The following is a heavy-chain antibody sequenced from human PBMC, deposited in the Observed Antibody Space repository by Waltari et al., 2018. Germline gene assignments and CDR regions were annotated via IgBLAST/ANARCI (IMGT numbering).Heavy chain of an antibody. CDR1: GGSISSSSYY. Sequence: QLQLQESGPGLVKPSETLSLTCTVSGGSISSSSYYWGWIRQPPGKGLEWIGSIYYSGGTYDTPSRKSRVTISVDTSKNQFSLKRSSVTAADTAVYYCARDDSGAVYYFDYWGQGTLVTVSS. D-gene: IGHD6-19*01. J-gene: IGHJ4*02. CDR3: ARDDSGAVYYFDY. CDR2: IYYSGGT. V-gene: IGHV4-39*07.